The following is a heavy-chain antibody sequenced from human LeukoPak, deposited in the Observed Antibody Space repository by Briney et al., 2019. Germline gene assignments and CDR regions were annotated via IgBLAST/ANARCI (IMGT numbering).Heavy chain of an antibody. J-gene: IGHJ4*02. V-gene: IGHV4-59*01. CDR1: GGSISSYY. CDR3: ATAGGSYYSGWEFDS. Sequence: TPSETLSLTCTVSGGSISSYYWSWIRQPPGKGLEWIGLIYYTGNTNYHPSLKSRVTISIDTSKKQFSLNLSSVTAADTAVYYCATAGGSYYSGWEFDSWGQGTLVTVSS. CDR2: IYYTGNT. D-gene: IGHD2-15*01.